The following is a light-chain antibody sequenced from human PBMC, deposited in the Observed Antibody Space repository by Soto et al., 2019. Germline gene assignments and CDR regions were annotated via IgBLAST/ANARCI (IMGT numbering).Light chain of an antibody. V-gene: IGLV3-21*02. J-gene: IGLJ1*01. Sequence: SYELVQPPSVSVAPGQAARITCGGNNIGSGRVQWYQQKPGPAPVLVVYDDSARPSGIPERFSGSNSGDTATLTINMVEAGDEADYYCQVWDSSSDRFVFGTGTKVTVL. CDR3: QVWDSSSDRFV. CDR2: DDS. CDR1: NIGSGR.